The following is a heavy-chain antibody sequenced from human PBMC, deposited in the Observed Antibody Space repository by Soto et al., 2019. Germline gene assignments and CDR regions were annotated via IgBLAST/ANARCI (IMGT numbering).Heavy chain of an antibody. CDR2: ISYDGSNK. CDR1: GFTFSSYG. D-gene: IGHD3-16*02. Sequence: GGSLRLSCAASGFTFSSYGMHWVRQAPGKGLEWVAVISYDGSNKYYADSVKGRFTISRDNSKNTLYLQMNSLRAEDTAVYYCAKPRIMITFGGVIGSWGQGTLVTVSS. V-gene: IGHV3-30*18. J-gene: IGHJ4*02. CDR3: AKPRIMITFGGVIGS.